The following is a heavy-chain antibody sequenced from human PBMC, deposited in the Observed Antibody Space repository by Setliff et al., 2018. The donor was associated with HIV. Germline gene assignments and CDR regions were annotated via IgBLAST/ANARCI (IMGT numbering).Heavy chain of an antibody. V-gene: IGHV4-39*01. CDR1: GGSIKSSSDY. CDR3: ARHSGLGGYYSPFDY. J-gene: IGHJ4*02. CDR2: IYYSGST. Sequence: SETLSLTCTVSGGSIKSSSDYWGWIRQPPGKGLEWIGTIYYSGSTYYNPSLKSRVTISVDTSKNQFSLKLSSVTAADTTVYYCARHSGLGGYYSPFDYWGPGTLVIVSS. D-gene: IGHD3-22*01.